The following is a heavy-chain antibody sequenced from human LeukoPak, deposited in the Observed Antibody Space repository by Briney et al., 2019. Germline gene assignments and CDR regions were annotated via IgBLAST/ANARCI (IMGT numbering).Heavy chain of an antibody. J-gene: IGHJ4*02. CDR3: YGSGI. CDR1: GGSFSGYY. CDR2: IYYSGST. D-gene: IGHD3-10*01. V-gene: IGHV4-31*11. Sequence: SETLSLTCAVYGGSFSGYYWSWIRQHPGKGLEWIGYIYYSGSTYYSPSLKSRVTMSVDTSNNQFSLKLTSVTAADTAIYYCYGSGIWGQGTLVTVSS.